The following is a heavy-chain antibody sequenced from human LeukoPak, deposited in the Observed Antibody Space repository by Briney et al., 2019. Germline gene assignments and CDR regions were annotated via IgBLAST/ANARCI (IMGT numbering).Heavy chain of an antibody. D-gene: IGHD3-10*01. CDR3: AKDRRHTVSGGYFDL. J-gene: IGHJ2*01. CDR1: GFTFSSYE. CDR2: ISSSSSYI. V-gene: IGHV3-21*04. Sequence: GGSLRLSCAASGFTFSSYEMNWVRQAPGKGLEWVSSISSSSSYIYYADSVKGRFTISRDNAKNSLYLQMNSLRAGDTALYYCAKDRRHTVSGGYFDLWGRGTLVIVSS.